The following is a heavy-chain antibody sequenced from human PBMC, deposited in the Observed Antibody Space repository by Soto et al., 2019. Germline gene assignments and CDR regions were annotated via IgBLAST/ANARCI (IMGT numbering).Heavy chain of an antibody. Sequence: KPSETLSLTCAVYGGSFSGYYWSWIRQPPGKGLEWIGEINHSGSTNYNPSLKSRVTISVDTSKNQFSLKLSSVTAADTAVYYCARSLRGHYPPLNYFGRDVWGQGTTATVSS. D-gene: IGHD3-22*01. CDR2: INHSGST. J-gene: IGHJ6*02. CDR1: GGSFSGYY. V-gene: IGHV4-34*01. CDR3: ARSLRGHYPPLNYFGRDV.